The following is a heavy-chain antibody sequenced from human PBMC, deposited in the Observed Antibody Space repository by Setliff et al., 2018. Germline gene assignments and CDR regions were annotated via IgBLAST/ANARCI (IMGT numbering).Heavy chain of an antibody. CDR3: ARDRDGHFQL. CDR1: GFTFSSYG. V-gene: IGHV3-33*01. J-gene: IGHJ1*01. Sequence: GGSLRLSCAASGFTFSSYGMHWVRQAPGKGLEWVAVIWYDGSNKYYADSVKGRFTISRDNAKNTLFLQMKSLRAEDTAVYYCARDRDGHFQLWGRGTLVTVSS. CDR2: IWYDGSNK.